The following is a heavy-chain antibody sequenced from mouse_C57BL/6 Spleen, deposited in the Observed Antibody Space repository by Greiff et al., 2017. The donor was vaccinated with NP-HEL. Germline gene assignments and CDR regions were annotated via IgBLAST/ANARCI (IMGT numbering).Heavy chain of an antibody. CDR3: ARWRLGDYAMDY. J-gene: IGHJ4*01. CDR2: INPSNGGT. V-gene: IGHV1-53*01. CDR1: GYTFTSYW. D-gene: IGHD2-13*01. Sequence: QVQLKQPGTELVKPGASVKLSCKASGYTFTSYWMHWVKQRPGQGLEWIGNINPSNGGTNYNEKFKSKATLTVDKSSSTAYMQLSSLTSEDSAVYYCARWRLGDYAMDYWGQGTSVTVSS.